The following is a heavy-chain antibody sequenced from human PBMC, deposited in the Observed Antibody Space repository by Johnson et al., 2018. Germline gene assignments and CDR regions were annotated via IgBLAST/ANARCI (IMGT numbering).Heavy chain of an antibody. CDR1: GFIFSSYT. D-gene: IGHD2-2*01. Sequence: VQLVQSGGGLVKSGRSLRLSCVASGFIFSSYTMNWVRQAPGKGLEWVSSISNGGAYVYYAYSVKGRFTISRDNPKNSMYLQMASLRAEDTADYCCAIYCSITTCKNYGMDVWGQGTTVTVSS. J-gene: IGHJ6*02. V-gene: IGHV3-21*01. CDR2: ISNGGAYV. CDR3: AIYCSITTCKNYGMDV.